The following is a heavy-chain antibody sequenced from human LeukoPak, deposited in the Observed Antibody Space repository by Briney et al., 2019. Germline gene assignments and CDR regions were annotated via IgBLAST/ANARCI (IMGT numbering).Heavy chain of an antibody. Sequence: ASVKVSCKASGGTFSSYAISWVRQAPGQGLEWMGRIIPILGIANYAQKFQGRVTITADKSTSTAYMELSSLRSEDTAVYYCATKGDLAYAFDIWGQGTMVTVSS. CDR1: GGTFSSYA. CDR2: IIPILGIA. CDR3: ATKGDLAYAFDI. V-gene: IGHV1-69*04. D-gene: IGHD3-16*01. J-gene: IGHJ3*02.